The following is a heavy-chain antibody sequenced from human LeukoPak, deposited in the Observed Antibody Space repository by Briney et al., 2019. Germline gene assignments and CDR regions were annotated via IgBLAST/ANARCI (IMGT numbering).Heavy chain of an antibody. CDR2: IRNDGRNK. CDR3: ARRAGAYSHPYDY. CDR1: GFAFSKYG. J-gene: IGHJ4*02. Sequence: PGGSLRLSCAASGFAFSKYGMYWVRQAPGKGLEWVAFIRNDGRNKYYTDSVKGRFTISRDNSKNTLYLQMNSLRAEDTAVYYCARRAGAYSHPYDYWGQGTLATVSS. D-gene: IGHD4/OR15-4a*01. V-gene: IGHV3-30*02.